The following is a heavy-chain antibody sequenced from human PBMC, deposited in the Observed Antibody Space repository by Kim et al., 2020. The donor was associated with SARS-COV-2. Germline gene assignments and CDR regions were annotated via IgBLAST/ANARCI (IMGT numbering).Heavy chain of an antibody. Sequence: YAASVKGRFTISRDDSKNSLYLQMNSLKTEDTAVYYCARVFTDYGDYVFGYWGQGTLVTVSS. V-gene: IGHV3-72*01. D-gene: IGHD4-17*01. CDR3: ARVFTDYGDYVFGY. J-gene: IGHJ4*02.